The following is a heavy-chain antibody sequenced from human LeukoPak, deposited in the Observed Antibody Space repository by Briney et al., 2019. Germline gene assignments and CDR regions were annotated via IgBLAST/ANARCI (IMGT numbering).Heavy chain of an antibody. CDR1: GFTFSSYS. D-gene: IGHD2-8*01. V-gene: IGHV3-48*01. CDR2: ITSSSTTI. CDR3: AKDRCSNGVGCYYYYMDV. J-gene: IGHJ6*03. Sequence: GGSLRLSCAASGFTFSSYSMSWVRQASGKGLEWVSYITSSSTTIYYADSVKGRFTISRDSAKNSLYLQMNSLRAEDTAVYYCAKDRCSNGVGCYYYYMDVWGKGTTVTISS.